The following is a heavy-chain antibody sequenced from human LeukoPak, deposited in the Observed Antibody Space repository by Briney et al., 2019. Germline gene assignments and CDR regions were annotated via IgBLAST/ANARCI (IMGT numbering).Heavy chain of an antibody. J-gene: IGHJ4*02. CDR3: ATSAEAGLDY. V-gene: IGHV3-23*01. D-gene: IGHD6-19*01. CDR1: GFTFSGYA. Sequence: GGSLRLSCAASGFTFSGYAMSWVRLAPGKGLEWVSAISGSGGSTYYADSVKGRFTISRDNSKNTLYLQMNSLRAEDTAVYYCATSAEAGLDYWGQGTLVTVSS. CDR2: ISGSGGST.